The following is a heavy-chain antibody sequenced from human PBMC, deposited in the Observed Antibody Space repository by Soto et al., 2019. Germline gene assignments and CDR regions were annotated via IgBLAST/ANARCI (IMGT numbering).Heavy chain of an antibody. J-gene: IGHJ5*02. V-gene: IGHV4-30-2*01. D-gene: IGHD2-2*01. Sequence: PSETLSLTCAVSGGSISSGGYSWSWIRQPSGKGLEWIGYIYHSGSTYYNPSLKSRVTISVDRSKNQFSLKLSSVTAADTAVYYCARENYCSSTSCQGGWFDPWGQGTLVTVSS. CDR2: IYHSGST. CDR1: GGSISSGGYS. CDR3: ARENYCSSTSCQGGWFDP.